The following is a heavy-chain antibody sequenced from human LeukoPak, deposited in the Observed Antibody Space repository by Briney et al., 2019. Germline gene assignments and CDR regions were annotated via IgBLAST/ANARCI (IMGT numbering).Heavy chain of an antibody. CDR2: ISSSSSYI. D-gene: IGHD2-2*01. V-gene: IGHV3-21*01. CDR3: ARPLCSSTSCPLDY. CDR1: GFTFSRYS. Sequence: KPGGSLRLSCAASGFTFSRYSMNWVRQAPGKGLEWVSSISSSSSYIYYADSVKGRFTISRDNAKNSLYLQMNSLRAEDTAVYYCARPLCSSTSCPLDYWGQGTLVTVSS. J-gene: IGHJ4*02.